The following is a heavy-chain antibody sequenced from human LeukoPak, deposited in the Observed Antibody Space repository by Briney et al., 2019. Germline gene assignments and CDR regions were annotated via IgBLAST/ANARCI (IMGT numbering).Heavy chain of an antibody. J-gene: IGHJ4*02. V-gene: IGHV3-30*18. CDR1: GFTFSNYD. CDR2: VSKDGRVK. D-gene: IGHD1-26*01. CDR3: AKGPHSGSYYYNYFDY. Sequence: GGSLRLSCAASGFTFSNYDIHWARQAPGEGLEWLAYVSKDGRVKHYADSVKDRFTASRDNSKNTLYLQMNSLRAEDTAVYYCAKGPHSGSYYYNYFDYWGQGTLVTVSS.